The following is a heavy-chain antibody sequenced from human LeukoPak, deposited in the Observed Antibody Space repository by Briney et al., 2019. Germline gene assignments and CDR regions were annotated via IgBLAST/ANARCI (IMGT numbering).Heavy chain of an antibody. CDR1: GFTFTNAW. V-gene: IGHV3-15*01. J-gene: IGHJ3*01. D-gene: IGHD1-26*01. CDR2: IKGKTDGGST. Sequence: GGSLRLSCAASGFTFTNAWMTWVRQAPGKGLEGVGRIKGKTDGGSTGYAAPVKGRFAISKDDSKNTLYLQMNSLKTEDTAVYYCTTEGLRFLGTSGAFDLWGQGTMVTVSS. CDR3: TTEGLRFLGTSGAFDL.